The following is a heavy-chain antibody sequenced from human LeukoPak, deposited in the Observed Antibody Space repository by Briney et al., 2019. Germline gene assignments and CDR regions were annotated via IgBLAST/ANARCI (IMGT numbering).Heavy chain of an antibody. CDR1: GYTFTGYY. V-gene: IGHV1-2*02. D-gene: IGHD4/OR15-4a*01. CDR3: AGRKPDFSGATCPFDY. Sequence: ASVKVSCKAFGYTFTGYYIHWVRQAPGQGLEWMGWINPNSGGTNYPQKFQGRVTVTRDTSISTAYMELNRLRSDDTAVYYCAGRKPDFSGATCPFDYWGQEPWSPSPQ. J-gene: IGHJ4*01. CDR2: INPNSGGT.